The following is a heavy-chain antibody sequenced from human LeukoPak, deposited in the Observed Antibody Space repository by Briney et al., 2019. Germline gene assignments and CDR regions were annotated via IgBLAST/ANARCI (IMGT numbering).Heavy chain of an antibody. CDR2: IDPSDSYT. CDR3: ASLAGVYSSSWYSAFDI. Sequence: GESLKISCKGSGYSFTSYWISWVRQMPGKGLEWMGRIDPSDSYTIYSPSFQGHVTISADKSISTAYLQWSSLKASDTAMYYCASLAGVYSSSWYSAFDIWGQGTMVTVSS. CDR1: GYSFTSYW. V-gene: IGHV5-10-1*01. D-gene: IGHD6-13*01. J-gene: IGHJ3*02.